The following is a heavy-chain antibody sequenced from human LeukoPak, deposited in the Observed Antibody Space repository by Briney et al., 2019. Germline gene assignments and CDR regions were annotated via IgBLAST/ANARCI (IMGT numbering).Heavy chain of an antibody. Sequence: ASVKVSCKVSGYTLTELSMHWVRQAPGKGLEWMGGFDPEDGETIYAQKFQGRVTMTEDTSTDTAYMELSSLRSGDTAVYYCATAPPDILTGYYRFMWTAVFDYWGQGTLVTVSS. V-gene: IGHV1-24*01. CDR3: ATAPPDILTGYYRFMWTAVFDY. CDR2: FDPEDGET. D-gene: IGHD3-9*01. J-gene: IGHJ4*02. CDR1: GYTLTELS.